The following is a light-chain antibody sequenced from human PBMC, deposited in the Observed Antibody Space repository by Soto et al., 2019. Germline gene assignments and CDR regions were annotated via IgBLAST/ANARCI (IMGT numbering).Light chain of an antibody. CDR3: QQYNNWPPT. Sequence: EIVLTQSPGTLSLSPGERATLSCRASQSVSSTYLIWYQQKPGQAPRLLIYGASSRATGVPDRFSGSGSGTEFTLTISSLQSEDFAVYYCQQYNNWPPTFGQGTKVDI. CDR2: GAS. V-gene: IGKV3-20*01. CDR1: QSVSSTY. J-gene: IGKJ1*01.